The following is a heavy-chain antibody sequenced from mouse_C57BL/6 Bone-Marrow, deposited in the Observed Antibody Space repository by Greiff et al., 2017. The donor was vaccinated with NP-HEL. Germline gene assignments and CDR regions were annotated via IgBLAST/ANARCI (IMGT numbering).Heavy chain of an antibody. Sequence: VKLQQPGAELVKPGASVKMSCKASGYTFTSYWITWVKQRPGQGLEWIGDIYPGSGSTNYNEKFKSKATLTVDTSSSTAYMQLSSLTSEDSAVYYCARSGYDYDYYFDVWGTGTTVTVSS. CDR2: IYPGSGST. CDR3: ARSGYDYDYYFDV. J-gene: IGHJ1*03. D-gene: IGHD2-4*01. CDR1: GYTFTSYW. V-gene: IGHV1-55*01.